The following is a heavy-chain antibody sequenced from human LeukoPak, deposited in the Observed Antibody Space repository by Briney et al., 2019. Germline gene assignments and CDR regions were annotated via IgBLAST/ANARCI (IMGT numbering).Heavy chain of an antibody. CDR2: IYPGDSDT. CDR1: GYSFTSYW. Sequence: GEXXKISCKGSGYSFTSYWIGWVRQMPGKGLEWMGIIYPGDSDTRYSPSFQGQVTISADKSIRTAYLQWSSLKASDTAMYYCARRVDYGGNSRAFDIWGQGTMVTVSS. D-gene: IGHD4-23*01. CDR3: ARRVDYGGNSRAFDI. V-gene: IGHV5-51*01. J-gene: IGHJ3*02.